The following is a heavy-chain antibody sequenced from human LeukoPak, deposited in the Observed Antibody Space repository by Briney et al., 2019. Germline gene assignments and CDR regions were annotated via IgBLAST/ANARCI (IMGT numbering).Heavy chain of an antibody. J-gene: IGHJ4*02. Sequence: SETLSLTCAVYGGSFSGYYWSWIRQPPGKGLEWIGEINHSGSTNYNPSLKSRVTMSGDTSKNQFSLKVNSVTAADTAVYYCARDRWDDISSWSGSFDYWGQGTLVTVSS. D-gene: IGHD6-13*01. CDR3: ARDRWDDISSWSGSFDY. CDR1: GGSFSGYY. CDR2: INHSGST. V-gene: IGHV4-34*01.